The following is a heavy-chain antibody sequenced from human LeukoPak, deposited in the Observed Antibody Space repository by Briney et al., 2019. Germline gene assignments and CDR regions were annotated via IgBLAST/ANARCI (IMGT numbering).Heavy chain of an antibody. CDR2: IIPIFGTA. J-gene: IGHJ4*02. Sequence: SVKVSCKVSGGTFSSYAISWVRQAPGQGLEWMGGIIPIFGTANYAQKFQGRVTITADESTSTAYMELSSLRSEDTAVYYCARDREYRTGYYYHYFDYWGQGTLVTVSS. CDR1: GGTFSSYA. CDR3: ARDREYRTGYYYHYFDY. D-gene: IGHD3-22*01. V-gene: IGHV1-69*13.